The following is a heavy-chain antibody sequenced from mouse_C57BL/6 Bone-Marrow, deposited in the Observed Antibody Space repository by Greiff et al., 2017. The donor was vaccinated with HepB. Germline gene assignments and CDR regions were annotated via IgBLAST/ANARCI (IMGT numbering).Heavy chain of an antibody. D-gene: IGHD1-1*01. J-gene: IGHJ2*01. CDR3: ARVWGLRYYFDY. V-gene: IGHV1-81*01. Sequence: QVQLQQSGAELARPGASVKLSCKASGYTFTSYGISWVKQGTGQGLEWIGEIYPRSGNTYYNEKFKGQATLTADKSSSTAYMELRSLTSEDSAVYFGARVWGLRYYFDYWGQGTTLTVSS. CDR1: GYTFTSYG. CDR2: IYPRSGNT.